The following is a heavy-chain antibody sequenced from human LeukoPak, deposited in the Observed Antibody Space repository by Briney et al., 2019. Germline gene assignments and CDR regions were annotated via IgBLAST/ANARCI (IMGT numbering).Heavy chain of an antibody. V-gene: IGHV3-23*01. Sequence: GGSLRLSCAASGFTFSNYAMSWVRQAPGKGLEWVSAVISGGSTYYADSVKGRFTISRDNSRNTVYLQMNSLRAEDTAEYYCAKGAGITFGGVIAPDFWGQGTLVTVSS. CDR1: GFTFSNYA. CDR3: AKGAGITFGGVIAPDF. CDR2: VISGGST. J-gene: IGHJ4*02. D-gene: IGHD3-16*02.